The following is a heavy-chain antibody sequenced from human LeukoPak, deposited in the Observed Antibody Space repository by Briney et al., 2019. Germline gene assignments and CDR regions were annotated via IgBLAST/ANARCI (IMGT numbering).Heavy chain of an antibody. J-gene: IGHJ4*02. CDR1: GFTFDDYA. Sequence: GRSLRLSCAASGFTFDDYAMHWVRQAPGKGLEWVANIKQDGSRKYYVDSVKGRFTISRDNAKNSLYLQMNSLRAEDTAVYYCARVEGPWGQGTLVTVSS. CDR3: ARVEGP. V-gene: IGHV3-7*03. CDR2: IKQDGSRK.